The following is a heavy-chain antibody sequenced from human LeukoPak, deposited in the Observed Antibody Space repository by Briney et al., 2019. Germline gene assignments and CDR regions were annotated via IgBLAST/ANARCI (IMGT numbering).Heavy chain of an antibody. CDR1: GFTFSSYW. V-gene: IGHV3-7*01. J-gene: IGHJ4*02. Sequence: PEGSLRPSCAASGFTFSSYWMSWVRQAPGKGLEWVANIKQDGSEKYYVDSVKGRFTISRDNAKTSLYLQMNSLRAEDTAVYYCARFDWNSYYFDYWGRGPLVTVFS. CDR3: ARFDWNSYYFDY. CDR2: IKQDGSEK. D-gene: IGHD1-7*01.